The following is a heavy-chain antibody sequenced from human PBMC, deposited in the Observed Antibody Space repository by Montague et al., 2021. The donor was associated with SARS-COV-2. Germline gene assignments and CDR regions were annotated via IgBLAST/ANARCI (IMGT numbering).Heavy chain of an antibody. V-gene: IGHV3-48*03. CDR1: GFTFSSYE. CDR2: ISSSGSTL. Sequence: FLRLSCAASGFTFSSYEMNWVCQAPGKGLEWVSYISSSGSTLYHADSVRGRFTISRDNARDSVYLQMNSLRAEDTAVYYCAREEDSYGSGTLDYWGQGTLVTVSS. J-gene: IGHJ4*02. CDR3: AREEDSYGSGTLDY. D-gene: IGHD3-10*01.